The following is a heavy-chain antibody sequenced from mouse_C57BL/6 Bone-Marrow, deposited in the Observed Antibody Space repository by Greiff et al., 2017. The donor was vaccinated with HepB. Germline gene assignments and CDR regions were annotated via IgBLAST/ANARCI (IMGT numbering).Heavy chain of an antibody. CDR1: GYTFTSYW. CDR3: ARSEYYSNGLAAPFDV. V-gene: IGHV1-69*01. D-gene: IGHD2-5*01. Sequence: QVQLQQPGAELVMPGASVKLSCKASGYTFTSYWMHWVKQRPGQGLEWIGEIDPSDSYTNYNQKFKGKSTLTVDKSSSTAYMQLSSLTSEDSAVYYCARSEYYSNGLAAPFDVWGTGTTVTVSS. J-gene: IGHJ1*03. CDR2: IDPSDSYT.